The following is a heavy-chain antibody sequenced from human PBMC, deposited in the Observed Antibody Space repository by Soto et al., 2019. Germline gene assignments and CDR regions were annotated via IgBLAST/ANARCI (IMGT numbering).Heavy chain of an antibody. V-gene: IGHV4-30-4*01. CDR1: SGSISSGEYY. CDR2: IFSSGST. D-gene: IGHD3-10*01. Sequence: SETLSLTCTVSSGSISSGEYYWSWLRQPPGKGLEWIGYIFSSGSTHYNASLKSRLTISVDTSQTQFSLQLTSVTATDTAVYYCARGRFGEIHDYWGPGALVTVSS. CDR3: ARGRFGEIHDY. J-gene: IGHJ4*02.